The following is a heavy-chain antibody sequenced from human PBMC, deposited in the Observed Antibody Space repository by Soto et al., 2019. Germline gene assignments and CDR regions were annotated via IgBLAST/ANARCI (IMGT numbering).Heavy chain of an antibody. V-gene: IGHV3-11*01. D-gene: IGHD6-19*01. CDR3: ARSSGWYEADDFDM. CDR2: LRRSGNTI. Sequence: QVQLVESGGGLVQPGGSLRLSCAASGVTFGDYEMSWIRQAAGKGPEWVSFLRRSGNTIYYAESGKGRFSISRDNAENSLYLKMERLSVEHAATYFGARSSGWYEADDFDMWGQGTMVTVSA. CDR1: GVTFGDYE. J-gene: IGHJ3*02.